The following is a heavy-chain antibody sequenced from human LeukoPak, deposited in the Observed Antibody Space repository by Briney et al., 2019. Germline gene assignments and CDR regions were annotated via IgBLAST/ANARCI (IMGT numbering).Heavy chain of an antibody. CDR3: ARVEAYSSSWYLPN. CDR1: GFTFDDYG. V-gene: IGHV3-20*01. Sequence: GVLRLSCAASGFTFDDYGMSWVRQAPGKGLGWVSGINWNGGSTGYADSVKGRFTISRDNAKNSLYLQMNSLRAEDTALYHCARVEAYSSSWYLPNWGQGTLVTVSS. J-gene: IGHJ4*02. CDR2: INWNGGST. D-gene: IGHD6-13*01.